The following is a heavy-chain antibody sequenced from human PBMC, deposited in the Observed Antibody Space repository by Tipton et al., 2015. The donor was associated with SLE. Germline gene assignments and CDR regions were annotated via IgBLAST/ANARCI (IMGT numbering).Heavy chain of an antibody. J-gene: IGHJ4*02. Sequence: TLSLTCTVSGGSIRSSSYYWGWIRQPPGKGLEWIGSIYYSGGTYYNPSLKSRVTISVDTPKNQFSLKLSSVTAADTAVYYCARLLLGWDDYWGQGTLVTVSS. CDR3: ARLLLGWDDY. CDR1: GGSIRSSSYY. CDR2: IYYSGGT. D-gene: IGHD1-26*01. V-gene: IGHV4-39*01.